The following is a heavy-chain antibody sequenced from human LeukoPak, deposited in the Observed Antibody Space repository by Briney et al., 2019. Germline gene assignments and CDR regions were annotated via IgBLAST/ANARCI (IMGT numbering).Heavy chain of an antibody. Sequence: PGGSLRLSCEASGFTFSSYAMSWVRQAPGKGLEWVSVMTSSGSNTYYADSVKGRFTISRDNSKNTLYLQMNSLRAEDTAVYYCASYDSSGYYLYRYFTYGGQGTLVTVSS. J-gene: IGHJ4*02. CDR3: ASYDSSGYYLYRYFTY. D-gene: IGHD3-22*01. CDR2: MTSSGSNT. V-gene: IGHV3-23*05. CDR1: GFTFSSYA.